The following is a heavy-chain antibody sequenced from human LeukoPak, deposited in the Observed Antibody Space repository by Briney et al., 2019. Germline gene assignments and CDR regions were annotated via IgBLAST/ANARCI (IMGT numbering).Heavy chain of an antibody. Sequence: PGGSLRLSCAASGFTFSSYGMHWVRQAPGKGLEWVAFIRYDGSNKYYADSVKGRFTISRDNSKNTLYLQMNSLRAEDTAVYYCAKDQDFWSGYVDYWGQGTLVTVSS. CDR2: IRYDGSNK. CDR3: AKDQDFWSGYVDY. D-gene: IGHD3-3*01. J-gene: IGHJ4*02. CDR1: GFTFSSYG. V-gene: IGHV3-30*02.